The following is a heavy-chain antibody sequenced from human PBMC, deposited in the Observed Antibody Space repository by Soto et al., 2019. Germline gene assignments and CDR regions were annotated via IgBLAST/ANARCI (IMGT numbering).Heavy chain of an antibody. J-gene: IGHJ6*02. D-gene: IGHD3-9*01. Sequence: GGSLRLSCAASGLPFSSYSMNWVRQAPGKGLEWVSSISSSSSYIYYADSVKGRFTISRDNAKNSLYLQMNSLRAEDTAVYYCARESYDILTGYHKGMDVWGQGTTVTVSS. V-gene: IGHV3-21*01. CDR3: ARESYDILTGYHKGMDV. CDR2: ISSSSSYI. CDR1: GLPFSSYS.